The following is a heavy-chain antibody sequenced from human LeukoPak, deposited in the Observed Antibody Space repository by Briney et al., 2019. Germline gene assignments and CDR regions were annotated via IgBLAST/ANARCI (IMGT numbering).Heavy chain of an antibody. CDR1: GFSFSAYL. CDR3: ARVGRTGWYG. CDR2: IKEDEIEM. D-gene: IGHD6-19*01. J-gene: IGHJ4*02. V-gene: IGHV3-7*01. Sequence: GGSLRLSCAASGFSFSAYLMSWVRQAPGKALEWVANIKEDEIEMHYVDSVKGRFTISRDNAKNSLYLQMNSLGVEDTAVYYCARVGRTGWYGWGQGTLVTVSS.